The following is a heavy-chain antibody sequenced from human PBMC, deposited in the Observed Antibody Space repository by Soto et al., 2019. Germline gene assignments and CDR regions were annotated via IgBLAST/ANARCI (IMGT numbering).Heavy chain of an antibody. CDR3: ARGYRVVRGVRKHANHCFDP. CDR2: INHSGST. D-gene: IGHD3-10*01. Sequence: SETLSLTCAVYGGSFSGYYWSWIRQPPGKGLEWIGEINHSGSTNYNPSLKSRVTISVDTSKNQFSLKLSSVTAADTAVYYCARGYRVVRGVRKHANHCFDPWGQGTLVTVSS. V-gene: IGHV4-34*01. CDR1: GGSFSGYY. J-gene: IGHJ5*02.